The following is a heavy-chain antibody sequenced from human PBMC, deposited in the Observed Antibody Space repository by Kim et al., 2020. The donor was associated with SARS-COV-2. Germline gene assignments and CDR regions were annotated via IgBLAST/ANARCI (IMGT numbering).Heavy chain of an antibody. V-gene: IGHV1-46*01. D-gene: IGHD1-26*01. CDR3: ARDSGSYYFDY. CDR2: INPSGGST. Sequence: ASVNVSCKASGYTFTSYYMHWVRQAPGQGLEWMGIINPSGGSTSYAQKFQGRVTMTRDTSTSTVYMELSSLRSEDTAVYYCARDSGSYYFDYWGQGTLVTVSS. J-gene: IGHJ4*02. CDR1: GYTFTSYY.